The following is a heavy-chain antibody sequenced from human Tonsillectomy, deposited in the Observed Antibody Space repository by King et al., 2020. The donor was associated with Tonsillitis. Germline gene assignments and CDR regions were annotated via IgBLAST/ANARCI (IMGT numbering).Heavy chain of an antibody. Sequence: VQLVESGAEVKKPGESLKISCKTSGYIFTSHWIGWVRQMPGKGLEWMGILYPGNSDTRYSPSFEGQVTISADKSITTAYLQWSSLKASDTPMYYCARLTGTTGYYYYGMDVWGQGTTVTVSS. V-gene: IGHV5-51*01. D-gene: IGHD1-1*01. J-gene: IGHJ6*02. CDR1: GYIFTSHW. CDR3: ARLTGTTGYYYYGMDV. CDR2: LYPGNSDT.